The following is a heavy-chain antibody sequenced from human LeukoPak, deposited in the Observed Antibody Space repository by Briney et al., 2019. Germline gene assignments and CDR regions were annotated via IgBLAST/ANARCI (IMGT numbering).Heavy chain of an antibody. J-gene: IGHJ6*02. CDR3: ARASLNPYYYYYYGMDV. CDR1: GGSISSYY. Sequence: SETLSLTCTVSGGSISSYYWSWIRQPPGKGLEWIGYIYYSGSTNYNPSLKSRVTISVGTSKNQFSLKLSSVTAADTAVYYCARASLNPYYYYYYGMDVWGQGTTVTVSS. CDR2: IYYSGST. V-gene: IGHV4-59*01.